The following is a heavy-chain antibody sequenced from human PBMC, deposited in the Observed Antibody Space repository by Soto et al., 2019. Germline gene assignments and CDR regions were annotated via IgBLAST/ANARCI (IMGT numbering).Heavy chain of an antibody. Sequence: PGGSLRLSCAASGFTFSNAWMNWVRQAPGKGLEWVGCIKSKTDGGSTYYADSVKGRFTISRDNSKNTLYLQMNSLRAEDTAVYYCAREGRSSGWRAYYYYYYGMDVWGQGTTVTVSS. V-gene: IGHV3-15*07. CDR3: AREGRSSGWRAYYYYYYGMDV. D-gene: IGHD6-19*01. CDR1: GFTFSNAW. CDR2: IKSKTDGGST. J-gene: IGHJ6*02.